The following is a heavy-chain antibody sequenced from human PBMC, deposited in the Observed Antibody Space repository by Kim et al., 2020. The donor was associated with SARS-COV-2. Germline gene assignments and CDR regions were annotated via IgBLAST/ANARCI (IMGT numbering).Heavy chain of an antibody. D-gene: IGHD6-19*01. V-gene: IGHV3-73*01. CDR3: TRVNPIAGAWYDAFDI. CDR1: GFTFSGSA. CDR2: IRNKANGYAT. J-gene: IGHJ3*02. Sequence: GGSLRLSCAASGFTFSGSAMQWVRQASGKGLEWVGRIRNKANGYATAYAASVKGRFTISRDDSKNTAYLQMNSLKTEDTAVYYCTRVNPIAGAWYDAFDIWGQGTMVTVSS.